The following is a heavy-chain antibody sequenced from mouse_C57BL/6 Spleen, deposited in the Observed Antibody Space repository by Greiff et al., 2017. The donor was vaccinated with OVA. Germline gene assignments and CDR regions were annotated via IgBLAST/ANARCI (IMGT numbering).Heavy chain of an antibody. D-gene: IGHD1-1*01. V-gene: IGHV3-6*01. CDR1: GYSITSGYY. Sequence: DVHLVESGPGLVKPSQSLSLTCSVTGYSITSGYYWNWIRQFPGNKLEWMGYISYDGSNNYNPSLKNRSSITRDTSKNQFFLKLNSLTTEDTATYYCAREGDYYGSSYEWFAYWGQGTLVTVSA. CDR3: AREGDYYGSSYEWFAY. J-gene: IGHJ3*01. CDR2: ISYDGSN.